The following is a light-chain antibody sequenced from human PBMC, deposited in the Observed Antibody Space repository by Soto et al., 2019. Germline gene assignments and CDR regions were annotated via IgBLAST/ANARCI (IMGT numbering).Light chain of an antibody. CDR1: QSISRW. V-gene: IGKV1-5*03. CDR3: QQFNSYSRT. CDR2: NAS. J-gene: IGKJ1*01. Sequence: DIQMTQSPSTLSASVGDRVSITCRASQSISRWLDWYQQKPGKAPKLLIYNASSLQSGVPSRFSGSGSGTEFTLTISSLQPDDFATYYCQQFNSYSRTFGQGTKVEIK.